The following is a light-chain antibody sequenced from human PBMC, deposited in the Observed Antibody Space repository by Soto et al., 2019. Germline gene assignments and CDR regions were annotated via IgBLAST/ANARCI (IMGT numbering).Light chain of an antibody. CDR1: QSVNGY. CDR3: QQYNNWPLT. Sequence: EIVLTQSPATLSLSPGERATLSCRTSQSVNGYLVWFQQKPGQAPRLLIYDASNRATGVPARFSGSGSGTEFTLTISSLQSEDFAVYYCQQYNNWPLTFGPGTKVDIK. J-gene: IGKJ3*01. V-gene: IGKV3-11*01. CDR2: DAS.